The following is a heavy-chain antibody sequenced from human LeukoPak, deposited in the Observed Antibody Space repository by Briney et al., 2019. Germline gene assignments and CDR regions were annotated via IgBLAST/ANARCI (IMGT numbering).Heavy chain of an antibody. V-gene: IGHV4-34*01. CDR1: GGSFSGYY. D-gene: IGHD6-13*01. CDR2: INHSGST. J-gene: IGHJ4*02. CDR3: ARVQGGKEQLVRWFDY. Sequence: PSETLSLTCAVYGGSFSGYYWSWIRQPPGKGLEWIGEINHSGSTNYNPSLKSRVTISVDTSKNQFSLKLSSVTAADTAVYYCARVQGGKEQLVRWFDYWGQGTLVTVSS.